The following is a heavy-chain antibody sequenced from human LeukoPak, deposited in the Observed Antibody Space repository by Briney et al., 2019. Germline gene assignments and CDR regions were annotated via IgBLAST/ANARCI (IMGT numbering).Heavy chain of an antibody. CDR3: ARSQFLFEPEGYSPIDY. CDR2: ISAYNGNT. V-gene: IGHV1-18*01. J-gene: IGHJ4*02. Sequence: ASVKVSCKASGYTFTSYGISWVRQAPGQGLEWMGWISAYNGNTNYAQKLQGRVTMTTDTSTSTAYMELRSLRSDDTAVYYCARSQFLFEPEGYSPIDYWGQGTLVTVSS. D-gene: IGHD5-24*01. CDR1: GYTFTSYG.